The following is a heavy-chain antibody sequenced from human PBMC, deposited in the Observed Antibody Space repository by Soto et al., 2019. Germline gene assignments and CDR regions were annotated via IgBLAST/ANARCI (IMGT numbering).Heavy chain of an antibody. CDR1: GFICSKYA. CDR2: ISHDGSKK. D-gene: IGHD2-15*01. Sequence: QVQLVESGGGVVQPGRSLRLSCETSGFICSKYAMHWVRQAPGKWLEWVTFISHDGSKKSYEDSVKGRFSISRDNFRDTLYLQLNSLRAEDTAMYYCANGGLPWWYQGIDFWGQGILVTVSS. J-gene: IGHJ4*02. CDR3: ANGGLPWWYQGIDF. V-gene: IGHV3-30*04.